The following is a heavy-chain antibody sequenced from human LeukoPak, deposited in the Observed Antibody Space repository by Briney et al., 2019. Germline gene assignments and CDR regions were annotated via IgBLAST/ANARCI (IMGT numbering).Heavy chain of an antibody. Sequence: GGSLRLSCAASGFTFSSYAMHWVRQAPGKGLEWVAVISYDGSNKYYADSVKGRFTISRDNSKNTLYLQMNSLRAEDTAVYYCARVLRYCSGGNCYSGGLGYMDVWGKGTTVTISS. CDR1: GFTFSSYA. J-gene: IGHJ6*03. CDR2: ISYDGSNK. V-gene: IGHV3-30*04. CDR3: ARVLRYCSGGNCYSGGLGYMDV. D-gene: IGHD2-15*01.